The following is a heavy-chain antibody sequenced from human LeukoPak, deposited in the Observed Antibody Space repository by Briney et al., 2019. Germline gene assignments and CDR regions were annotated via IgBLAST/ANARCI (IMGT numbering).Heavy chain of an antibody. Sequence: PSETLSLTCAVSGGSFSGYYWTWIRQPPGKGLEWIGEINHSGSANYNPSLLSRVTISLDTSKNHFSLNLSSVTAADTAVYYCARGQGTVTTHWGQGTLVTVSS. CDR3: ARGQGTVTTH. V-gene: IGHV4-34*01. D-gene: IGHD4-17*01. J-gene: IGHJ4*02. CDR2: INHSGSA. CDR1: GGSFSGYY.